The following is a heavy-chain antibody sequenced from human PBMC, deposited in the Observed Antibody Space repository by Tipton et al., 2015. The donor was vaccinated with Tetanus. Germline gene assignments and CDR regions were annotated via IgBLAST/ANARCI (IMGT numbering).Heavy chain of an antibody. D-gene: IGHD6-13*01. CDR2: ITYNRAT. CDR3: ARGTWLYTSTYHRHWLDP. CDR1: GGSLSTSH. V-gene: IGHV4-59*12. Sequence: TLSLTCTVSGGSLSTSHWAWIRQPPGKGLEWVGKITYNRATNYNSSLKHRVTISLDTSKNEFSLTLSPVTAADTAVYYCARGTWLYTSTYHRHWLDPWGQGTLVTVSS. J-gene: IGHJ5*02.